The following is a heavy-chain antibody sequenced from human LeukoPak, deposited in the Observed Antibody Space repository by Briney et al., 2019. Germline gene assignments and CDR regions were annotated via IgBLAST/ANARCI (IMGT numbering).Heavy chain of an antibody. CDR1: GFTFSSYA. V-gene: IGHV3-30-3*01. Sequence: GGSLRLSCAASGFTFSSYAMHWVRQAPGKGLEWVAVISYDGSNKYYADSVKGRFTISRDNSKNTLYLQMNSLRAEDTAVYYCARALGIIPYSGINYWGQGTLVTVSS. CDR3: ARALGIIPYSGINY. J-gene: IGHJ4*02. D-gene: IGHD1-26*01. CDR2: ISYDGSNK.